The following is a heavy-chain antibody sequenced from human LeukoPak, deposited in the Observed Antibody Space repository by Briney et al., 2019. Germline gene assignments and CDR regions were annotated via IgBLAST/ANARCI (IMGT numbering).Heavy chain of an antibody. J-gene: IGHJ4*02. CDR1: GFTFTIYT. CDR3: AKDGHCPDAICPTRIAVAGYVDS. CDR2: INYNGGST. D-gene: IGHD6-19*01. Sequence: GGSLRLFCAACGFTFTIYTMNWARQATGKGLEWVSIINYNGGSTYYADSVERRFTISRDNSKNMVYLQMNSLRAEDTAIYYCAKDGHCPDAICPTRIAVAGYVDSWGQGTLVTVSS. V-gene: IGHV3-23*01.